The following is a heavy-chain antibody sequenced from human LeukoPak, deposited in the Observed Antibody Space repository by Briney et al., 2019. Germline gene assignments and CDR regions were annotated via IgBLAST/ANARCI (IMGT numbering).Heavy chain of an antibody. CDR1: GFTFSSHG. Sequence: TGGTLRLSCAASGFTFSSHGMSWVRQAPGKGLEWVSTISGSGDNTYYADSVKGRFTISRDNSKNTLYLQMNSLRAEDTAVYYCAKCPNYSNYGGDYYFDYWGQGTLVTVSS. V-gene: IGHV3-23*01. CDR3: AKCPNYSNYGGDYYFDY. D-gene: IGHD4-11*01. J-gene: IGHJ4*02. CDR2: ISGSGDNT.